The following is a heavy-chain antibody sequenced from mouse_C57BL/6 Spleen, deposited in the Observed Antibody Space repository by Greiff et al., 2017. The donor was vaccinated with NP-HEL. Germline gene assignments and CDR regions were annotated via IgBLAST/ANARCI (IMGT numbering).Heavy chain of an antibody. CDR3: GRLDYDDAY. Sequence: QVQLQQSGAELARPGASVKLSCQASGYTFTSYGISWVKQRTGQGLEWIGEIYPRSANTYYNEKFKGKATPAADKSSSTAYMELRSVTSEDSAVYYCGRLDYDDAYWGQGTLVTVSA. J-gene: IGHJ3*01. CDR1: GYTFTSYG. V-gene: IGHV1-81*01. CDR2: IYPRSANT. D-gene: IGHD2-4*01.